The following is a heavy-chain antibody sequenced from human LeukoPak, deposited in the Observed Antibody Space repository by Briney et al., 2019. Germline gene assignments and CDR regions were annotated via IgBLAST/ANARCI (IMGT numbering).Heavy chain of an antibody. D-gene: IGHD6-6*01. J-gene: IGHJ5*02. Sequence: SQTLSLTCTVSGGSISSGDYYWSWIRQPPGKGLEWIGYIYYSGSTYYNPSLKSRVTISVDTSKNQFSLKLSSVTAADTAMYYCASGRGYSSSSRRFDPWGQGTLATVSS. CDR1: GGSISSGDYY. V-gene: IGHV4-30-4*08. CDR2: IYYSGST. CDR3: ASGRGYSSSSRRFDP.